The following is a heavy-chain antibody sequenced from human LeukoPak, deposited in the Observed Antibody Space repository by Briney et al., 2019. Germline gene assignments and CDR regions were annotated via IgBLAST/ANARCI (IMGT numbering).Heavy chain of an antibody. CDR3: AKDTRWAYGYFDC. CDR1: GFTFSSYA. D-gene: IGHD4-17*01. J-gene: IGHJ4*02. CDR2: ISGSGGST. V-gene: IGHV3-23*01. Sequence: GGSLRLSCAASGFTFSSYAMSWVRQAPGKGLEWVSAISGSGGSTYYADSVRGRFTISRDNSKNTLYLQMNSLRAEDTAVYYCAKDTRWAYGYFDCWGQGTLVTVSS.